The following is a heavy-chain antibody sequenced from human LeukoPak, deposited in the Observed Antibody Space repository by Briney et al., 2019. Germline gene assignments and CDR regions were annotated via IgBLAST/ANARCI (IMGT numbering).Heavy chain of an antibody. CDR3: VRRDRYFFDY. V-gene: IGHV3-48*03. Sequence: GGSLRLSCAASGFRFSSYEMNWVRQAPGRGLEWVSYVGNTGRTIYYVDSVKGRFTVSRDNAKNSLYLQMNSLRAEDTAIYYCVRRDRYFFDYWGQGTLVTVSS. CDR1: GFRFSSYE. CDR2: VGNTGRTI. D-gene: IGHD1-14*01. J-gene: IGHJ4*02.